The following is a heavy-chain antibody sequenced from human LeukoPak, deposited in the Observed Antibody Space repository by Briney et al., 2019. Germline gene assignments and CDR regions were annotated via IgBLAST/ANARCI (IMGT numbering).Heavy chain of an antibody. Sequence: SETLSLTCTVSGGSISSYYWSWIRQPAGKGLEWIRRIYTSGSTNYNPSLKSRVTISVDTSKNQFSLKLSSVTAADTAVYYCASAVVEYSSLDYWGQGTLVTVSS. CDR2: IYTSGST. V-gene: IGHV4-4*07. D-gene: IGHD6-6*01. CDR3: ASAVVEYSSLDY. CDR1: GGSISSYY. J-gene: IGHJ4*02.